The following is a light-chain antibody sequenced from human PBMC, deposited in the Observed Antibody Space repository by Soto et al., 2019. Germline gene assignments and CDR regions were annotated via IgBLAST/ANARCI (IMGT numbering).Light chain of an antibody. J-gene: IGLJ2*01. Sequence: QSALTQPASVSGSPGQSITISCTGTSSDVGGYNYVSWYQQHPGKAPKLMIYDVSHRPSGVSNRFSGYKSGNTASMTIYGLQADDEADYYCSSYTSSSTLVFGGGTKLTVL. CDR3: SSYTSSSTLV. CDR1: SSDVGGYNY. CDR2: DVS. V-gene: IGLV2-14*01.